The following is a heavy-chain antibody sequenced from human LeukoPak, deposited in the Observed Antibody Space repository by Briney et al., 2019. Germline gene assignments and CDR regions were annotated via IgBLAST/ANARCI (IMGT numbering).Heavy chain of an antibody. J-gene: IGHJ4*02. D-gene: IGHD6-6*01. CDR1: GYTFTSYD. CDR3: ARVSSIAARPSFVD. Sequence: GASVKVSCKASGYTFTSYDINWVRQATGQGLEWMGWMNPNSGNTGYAQKFKGRVTITRNTSISTAYMELSSLRSEDTAVYYCARVSSIAARPSFVDWGQGTLVTVSS. CDR2: MNPNSGNT. V-gene: IGHV1-8*03.